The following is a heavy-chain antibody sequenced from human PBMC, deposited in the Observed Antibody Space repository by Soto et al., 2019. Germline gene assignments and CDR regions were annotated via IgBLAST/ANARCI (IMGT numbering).Heavy chain of an antibody. CDR1: GGSFSSYH. CDR2: INHLTTT. Sequence: SETLSLTCAVYGGSFSSYHWSWIRQTPGKGLEWIGEINHLTTTNYNPSLKSRVIISLDTPKNQFSLKLSSVTAADTAVYYCASGYDTALAPIFWGQGILVTVSS. CDR3: ASGYDTALAPIF. D-gene: IGHD5-18*01. J-gene: IGHJ4*02. V-gene: IGHV4-34*01.